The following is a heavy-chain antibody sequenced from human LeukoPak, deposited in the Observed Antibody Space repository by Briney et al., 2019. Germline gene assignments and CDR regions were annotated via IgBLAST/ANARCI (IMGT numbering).Heavy chain of an antibody. CDR1: GGSISTYY. CDR2: ISLSGSGST. V-gene: IGHV4-59*01. CDR3: ARGHGGYYFDY. Sequence: PSETLSLTCTVSGGSISTYYWSWIRQPPGKGLEWIAYISLSGSGSTKYNPSLKSRVTISVDTSKSQFSLKLSSVTAADTAVYYCARGHGGYYFDYWGQGTLVTVSS. J-gene: IGHJ4*02.